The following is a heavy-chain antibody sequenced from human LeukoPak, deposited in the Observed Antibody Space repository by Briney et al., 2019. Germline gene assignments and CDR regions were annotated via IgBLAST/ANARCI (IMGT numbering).Heavy chain of an antibody. D-gene: IGHD1-1*01. CDR2: IYTSGST. Sequence: PSETLSLTCTVSGGSISSGSYYWSWIRQPAGKGLEWIGRIYTSGSTNYNPSLKSRVTISVDTSKNQFSLKLSSVTAADTAVYYCANLEEGVWGQGTMVTVSS. J-gene: IGHJ3*01. CDR1: GGSISSGSYY. V-gene: IGHV4-61*02. CDR3: ANLEEGV.